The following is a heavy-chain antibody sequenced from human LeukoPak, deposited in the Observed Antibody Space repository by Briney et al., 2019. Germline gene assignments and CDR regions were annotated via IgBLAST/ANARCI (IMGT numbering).Heavy chain of an antibody. Sequence: ASVRVSCKAPGYKFTGFYMHWVRQAPGQGLEWMGWINPNSGGTKYAQKFQGRVTMTRDTSISTADMELTRLRSDDTAVYYCARVTCPGGDCYYYYGLDVWGQGTTVTVSS. CDR3: ARVTCPGGDCYYYYGLDV. V-gene: IGHV1-2*02. CDR1: GYKFTGFY. CDR2: INPNSGGT. J-gene: IGHJ6*02. D-gene: IGHD2-21*02.